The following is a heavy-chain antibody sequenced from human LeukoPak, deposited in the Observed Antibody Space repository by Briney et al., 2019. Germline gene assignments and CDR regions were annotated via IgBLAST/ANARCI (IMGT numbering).Heavy chain of an antibody. J-gene: IGHJ4*02. CDR1: GGSISSSLHY. Sequence: PSETLSLTCSDSGGSISSSLHYWAWTRQPPGKGLEWLATISESGTTYYNPSLKSRVTISVDTSKNQFSLNLGSATAADTAVDYCARYSGSYFDYWGQGALVTVSS. CDR2: ISESGTT. CDR3: ARYSGSYFDY. V-gene: IGHV4-39*01. D-gene: IGHD6-19*01.